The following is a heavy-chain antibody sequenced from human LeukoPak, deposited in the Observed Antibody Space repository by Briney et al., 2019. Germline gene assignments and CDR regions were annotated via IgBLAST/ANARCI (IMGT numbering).Heavy chain of an antibody. CDR3: TRDPRVVDY. V-gene: IGHV3-11*01. CDR2: ISYSGSTV. D-gene: IGHD6-6*01. Sequence: PGGSLRLSCAASGFTFSDHYMTWIRQAPGKGLEWVSYISYSGSTVKYEDAVKGRFTISRDNAKNSLYLQMNSLRAEDTAVYYCTRDPRVVDYWGQGTLVTVSS. CDR1: GFTFSDHY. J-gene: IGHJ4*02.